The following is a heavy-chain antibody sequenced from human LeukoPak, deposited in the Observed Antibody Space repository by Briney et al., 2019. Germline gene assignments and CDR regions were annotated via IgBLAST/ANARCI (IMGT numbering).Heavy chain of an antibody. CDR3: AKSTERLRSQIDY. CDR2: VSGSGVNR. V-gene: IGHV3-23*01. Sequence: GESLRLSCTASGFTFLNYAMSWVRQAPGKGLEWVSGVSGSGVNRFYSDSVKGRFTISRDNSKDTVYLEMNRLRAGDTALYYCAKSTERLRSQIDYWGQGTLVTVSS. D-gene: IGHD1-1*01. J-gene: IGHJ4*02. CDR1: GFTFLNYA.